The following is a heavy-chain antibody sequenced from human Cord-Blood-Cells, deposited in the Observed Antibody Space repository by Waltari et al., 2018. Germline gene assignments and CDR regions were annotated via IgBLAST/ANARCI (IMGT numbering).Heavy chain of an antibody. J-gene: IGHJ4*02. V-gene: IGHV1-2*06. CDR3: ARDLLGDSGDY. Sequence: QVQLVQSGAEVKKPGASVKVSCKASGYTFTGYYMHWVRQAPGRGLEWMGRINPNSGGTNYAKKFQGRVTMTRDTSISTAYMELSRLRSDDTAVYYCARDLLGDSGDYWGQGTLVTVSS. CDR1: GYTFTGYY. D-gene: IGHD3-10*01. CDR2: INPNSGGT.